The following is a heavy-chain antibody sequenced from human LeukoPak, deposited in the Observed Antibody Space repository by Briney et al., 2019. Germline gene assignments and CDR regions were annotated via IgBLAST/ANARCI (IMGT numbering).Heavy chain of an antibody. CDR3: ATASPYCSGDYCRLRFDY. D-gene: IGHD3-22*01. J-gene: IGHJ4*02. CDR1: GFTFSNYA. Sequence: GGSLSLSCKASGFTFSNYAMNWVRQASGKGLEWVSSITSVSSYKYYADSVKGRFTISRDNAKNSLFLQMNSLRAEDTAVYYCATASPYCSGDYCRLRFDYWGQGTLVTVSS. CDR2: ITSVSSYK. V-gene: IGHV3-21*04.